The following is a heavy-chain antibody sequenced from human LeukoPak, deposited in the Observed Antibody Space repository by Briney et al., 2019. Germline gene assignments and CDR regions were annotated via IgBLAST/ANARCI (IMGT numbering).Heavy chain of an antibody. CDR2: IYPGDSDT. J-gene: IGHJ4*02. CDR3: ARGRSSTLIDY. Sequence: ESLKISFKGSGYSFSSYWIAWGRQMPGKGLDWMEIIYPGDSDTTYSPSFQGQVTISADKSISNGYLQWNRLKASDTAMYFCARGRSSTLIDYWGQGNLVTVSS. D-gene: IGHD3-10*01. V-gene: IGHV5-51*01. CDR1: GYSFSSYW.